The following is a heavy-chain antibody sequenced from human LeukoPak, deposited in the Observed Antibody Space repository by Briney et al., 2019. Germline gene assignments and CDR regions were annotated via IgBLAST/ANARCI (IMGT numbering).Heavy chain of an antibody. J-gene: IGHJ4*02. Sequence: SETLSLTCTVSGGSISSSSYYWGWIRQPPGKGLEWIGSIYYSGSTYYNPSLKSRVTISVDTSKNQFSLKLSSVTAADTAIYYCARDLRDGAYDYTPLVYWGQGTLVTVSS. CDR3: ARDLRDGAYDYTPLVY. V-gene: IGHV4-39*07. D-gene: IGHD5-12*01. CDR1: GGSISSSSYY. CDR2: IYYSGST.